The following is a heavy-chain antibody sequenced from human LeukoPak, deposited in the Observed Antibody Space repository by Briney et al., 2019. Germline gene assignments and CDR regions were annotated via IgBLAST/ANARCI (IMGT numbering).Heavy chain of an antibody. CDR1: GGTFSSYA. CDR2: IIPIFGTA. CDR3: ARTLSGYDLHLWY. V-gene: IGHV1-69*13. J-gene: IGHJ4*02. Sequence: SVKVSCKASGGTFSSYAISWVRQAPGQGLEWMGGIIPIFGTANYAQKFQGRVTITADESTSTAYMELSSLRSVDTAVYYCARTLSGYDLHLWYWGQGTLVTVSS. D-gene: IGHD5-12*01.